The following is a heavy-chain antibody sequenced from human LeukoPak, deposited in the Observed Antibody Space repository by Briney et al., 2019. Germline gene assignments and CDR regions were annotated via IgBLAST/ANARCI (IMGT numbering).Heavy chain of an antibody. CDR2: ISGYNGNT. V-gene: IGHV1-18*01. Sequence: GASVKVSCKASGYTFTNYAISWVRQAPGQGLEWMGWISGYNGNTNYAQNLQGRVTMTTDTSTSTAYMELRSLRSDDTAVYYCARWDNSGYYYDYWGQGTLVTVSS. CDR3: ARWDNSGYYYDY. J-gene: IGHJ4*02. CDR1: GYTFTNYA. D-gene: IGHD3-22*01.